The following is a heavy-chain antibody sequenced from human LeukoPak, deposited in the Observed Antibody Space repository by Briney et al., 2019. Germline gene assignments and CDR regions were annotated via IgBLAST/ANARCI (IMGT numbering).Heavy chain of an antibody. Sequence: TSKTLSLTCAVYGGSFSGYYWSWIRQPPGKGLEWIGEINHSGRTNYNPSLKSRVTISVATSKNQFSLKLSSVTAADTAVYYCARGCAYYDFWSGYYGNWFDPWGQGTLVTVSS. CDR1: GGSFSGYY. V-gene: IGHV4-34*01. J-gene: IGHJ5*02. CDR3: ARGCAYYDFWSGYYGNWFDP. CDR2: INHSGRT. D-gene: IGHD3-3*01.